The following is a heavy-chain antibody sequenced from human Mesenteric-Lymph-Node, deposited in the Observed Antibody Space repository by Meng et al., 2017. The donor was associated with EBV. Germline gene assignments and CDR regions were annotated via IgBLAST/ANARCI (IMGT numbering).Heavy chain of an antibody. J-gene: IGHJ5*02. CDR1: GGSSSGDY. CDR3: ATHGSGSYSWFDP. Sequence: QAHIHRWGERLLKPSGTLSLTGGAYGGSSSGDYWSWLRQPPGKGLEWIGEISHSGGTTYNPSLKSRVTISVDTSKNQFSLKLSSVTAADTAVYYCATHGSGSYSWFDPWGQGTLVTVSS. CDR2: ISHSGGT. V-gene: IGHV4-34*01. D-gene: IGHD3-10*01.